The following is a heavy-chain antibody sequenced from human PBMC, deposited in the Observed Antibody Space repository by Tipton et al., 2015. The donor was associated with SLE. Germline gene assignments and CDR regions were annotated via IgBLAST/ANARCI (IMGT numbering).Heavy chain of an antibody. D-gene: IGHD5-18*01. CDR3: ARGHIRRGRQLWFPGTFDI. CDR2: IYYSGST. V-gene: IGHV4-59*11. CDR1: GGSISSHY. Sequence: TLSLTCTVSGGSISSHYWSWIRQPPGKGLEWIGYIYYSGSTNYNPSLKSRVTISVDTSKNQFSLKLSSVTAADTAVYYCARGHIRRGRQLWFPGTFDIWGQGTMVTVSS. J-gene: IGHJ3*02.